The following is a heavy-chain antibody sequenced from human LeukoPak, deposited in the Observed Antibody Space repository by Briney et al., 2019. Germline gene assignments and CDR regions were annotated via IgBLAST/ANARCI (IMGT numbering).Heavy chain of an antibody. J-gene: IGHJ5*01. CDR3: ANIIDSMSRGVIPDS. CDR1: GFTFSSYA. D-gene: IGHD3-10*01. V-gene: IGHV3-23*01. CDR2: ISDSGGST. Sequence: PGGSLRLSCAATGFTFSSYAMTWVRQAPGKGLEWVSGISDSGGSTYYADSVKGRFTISRDNSKNTLYLQMNSLRSYEKAVYYSANIIDSMSRGVIPDSWGQGTRVTVSS.